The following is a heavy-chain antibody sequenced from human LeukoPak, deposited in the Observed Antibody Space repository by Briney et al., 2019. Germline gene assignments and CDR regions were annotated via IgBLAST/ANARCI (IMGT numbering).Heavy chain of an antibody. CDR1: GFTFSSYG. J-gene: IGHJ5*02. D-gene: IGHD4-17*01. Sequence: GGSLRLSCAASGFTFSSYGMHWVRQAPGKGLEWVAVISYDGSNKYYADSVKGRFTISRDNSKNTLYLQMNSLRAEDTAVYYCAKDLDYGDYPSWFDPWGQGTLVTVSS. CDR3: AKDLDYGDYPSWFDP. CDR2: ISYDGSNK. V-gene: IGHV3-30*18.